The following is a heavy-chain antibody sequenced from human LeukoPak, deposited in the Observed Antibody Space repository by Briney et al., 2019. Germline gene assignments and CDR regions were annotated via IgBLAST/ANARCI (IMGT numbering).Heavy chain of an antibody. CDR3: ARVAGWHWFDP. J-gene: IGHJ5*02. CDR1: GFTFSSYD. Sequence: GGALRLSCAAFGFTFSSYDMTWVRQAPGRGLEWVSSIRPSGDNTYYGDSVKGRFTISRDNSKNTVYLQMNNMRVDDTAVYYCARVAGWHWFDPCGQGTLVTVSS. CDR2: IRPSGDNT. V-gene: IGHV3-23*01. D-gene: IGHD6-19*01.